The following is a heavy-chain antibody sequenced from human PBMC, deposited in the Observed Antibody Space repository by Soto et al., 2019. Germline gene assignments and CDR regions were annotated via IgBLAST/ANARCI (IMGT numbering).Heavy chain of an antibody. J-gene: IGHJ5*02. CDR2: VRGDNGHT. CDR1: GYTFTTHG. Sequence: QVQLVQSGAEVKKPGASVKVSCKASGYTFTTHGISWVRQVPGQGLEWMGWVRGDNGHTNYAQSLQGRVTMTTDTSTNTAYMELRSLRSDDTALYYCARDLGYRRSGTCYREWFDPWGQGTLVTVSS. CDR3: ARDLGYRRSGTCYREWFDP. V-gene: IGHV1-18*01. D-gene: IGHD1-26*01.